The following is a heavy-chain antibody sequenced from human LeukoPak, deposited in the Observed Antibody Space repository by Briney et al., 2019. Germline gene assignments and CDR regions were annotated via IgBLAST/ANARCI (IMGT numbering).Heavy chain of an antibody. CDR3: ARHGRGLSWFDP. CDR2: IYYSGST. V-gene: IGHV4-59*08. CDR1: GGSISSYY. Sequence: SETLSLTCTVSGGSISSYYWGWVSQPPGKGLEWIGYIYYSGSTNYNPSLKSRVTISVDTSKNQFSLKLSSVTAADTAVYYCARHGRGLSWFDPWGQGTLVTVSS. D-gene: IGHD3-10*01. J-gene: IGHJ5*02.